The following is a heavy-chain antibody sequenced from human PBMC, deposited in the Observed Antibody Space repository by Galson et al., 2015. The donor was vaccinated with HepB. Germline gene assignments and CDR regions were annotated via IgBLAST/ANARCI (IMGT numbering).Heavy chain of an antibody. CDR1: GYSFATYW. V-gene: IGHV5-10-1*01. Sequence: HSGAEVKKPWESLRVSCAGSGYSFATYWSIGVRQVPGKGGEWMGRIDPSDCYTNYSPSFQGHVTIPADKTISTAYLQWSSLKASEYAMYYCARRECSGGSCLGGVDYWGQGTLVTVSS. D-gene: IGHD2-15*01. CDR2: IDPSDCYT. CDR3: ARRECSGGSCLGGVDY. J-gene: IGHJ4*02.